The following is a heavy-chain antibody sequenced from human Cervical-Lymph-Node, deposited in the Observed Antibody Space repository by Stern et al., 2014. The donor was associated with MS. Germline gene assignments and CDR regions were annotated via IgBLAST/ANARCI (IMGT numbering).Heavy chain of an antibody. D-gene: IGHD3-22*01. V-gene: IGHV3-74*01. CDR3: VREAINSASSGYSPRFDY. CDR2: INSDGSST. Sequence: EVQLEESGGGLVQPGGSLRLSCAASGFTFSSHWMHWVRQAPGKGLVWVSRINSDGSSTRYADSVKGRFTISRDNAKNTLSLQMNSLRAEDTAVYYCVREAINSASSGYSPRFDYWGLGTLVTVSS. J-gene: IGHJ4*02. CDR1: GFTFSSHW.